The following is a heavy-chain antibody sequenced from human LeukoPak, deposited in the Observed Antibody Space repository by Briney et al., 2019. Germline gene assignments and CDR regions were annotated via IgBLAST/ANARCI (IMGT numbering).Heavy chain of an antibody. CDR1: GGSITSYY. CDR2: IYYSGST. J-gene: IGHJ2*01. V-gene: IGHV4-59*01. CDR3: ASLSHLYWYFDL. Sequence: PSETLSLTCTVSGGSITSYYWSWIRQPPGKGLEWSGYIYYSGSTNYNPSLKSRVTISVDTSKNQFSLTLSSVTAADTAVYYCASLSHLYWYFDLWGRGTLVTVSS.